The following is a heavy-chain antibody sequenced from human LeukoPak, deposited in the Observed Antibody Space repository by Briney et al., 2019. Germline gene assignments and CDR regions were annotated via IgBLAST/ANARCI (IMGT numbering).Heavy chain of an antibody. CDR1: GFTFSRYW. V-gene: IGHV3-7*01. D-gene: IGHD5-18*01. Sequence: HPGGSLRLSCAASGFTFSRYWMSWVRQAPGKGMEWVANIKQDGSEKYYVDCVKGRFTISRDNAKNSLYLQMNSLRAEDTAVYYCARDMVTELIYYYYYMDVWGKGTTVTVSS. J-gene: IGHJ6*03. CDR3: ARDMVTELIYYYYYMDV. CDR2: IKQDGSEK.